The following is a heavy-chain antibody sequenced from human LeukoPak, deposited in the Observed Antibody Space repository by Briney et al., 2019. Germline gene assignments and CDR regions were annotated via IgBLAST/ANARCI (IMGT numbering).Heavy chain of an antibody. J-gene: IGHJ4*02. Sequence: GGSLRLSCAAFGFTFDDYAMHWVRQAPGKGLEWFSGISWNSGNIGYADSVKGRFTISRDNAKNSLYLQMNSLRAEDTALYYCVKDSNIAVAGSTLDYWGQGTLVTVSS. CDR3: VKDSNIAVAGSTLDY. D-gene: IGHD6-19*01. CDR1: GFTFDDYA. V-gene: IGHV3-9*01. CDR2: ISWNSGNI.